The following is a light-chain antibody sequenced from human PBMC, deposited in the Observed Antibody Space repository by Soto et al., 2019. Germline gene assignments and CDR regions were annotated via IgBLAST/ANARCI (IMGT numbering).Light chain of an antibody. CDR3: QQYDSLPYT. CDR1: QDIRKY. J-gene: IGKJ2*01. Sequence: DIQMTQSPSSLSASVGDRVTITCQASQDIRKYLNWYQQKPGKAPKLLIHDASNLKTGVPSRFSGSGSGTDFTLTINSLQPEDFATYHGQQYDSLPYTFGQGTKLEIK. CDR2: DAS. V-gene: IGKV1-33*01.